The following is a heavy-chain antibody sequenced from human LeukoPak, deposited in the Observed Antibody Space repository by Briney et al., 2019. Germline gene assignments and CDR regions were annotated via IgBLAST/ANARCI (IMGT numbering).Heavy chain of an antibody. V-gene: IGHV1-69*06. CDR3: ARGGAGYSSSWYYFDY. CDR2: IIPIFGTA. D-gene: IGHD6-13*01. Sequence: SVKVSCKVSGGTFSSYAISWVRQAPGQGLEWMGGIIPIFGTANYAQKFQGRVTITADKSTSTAYMELSSLRSEDTAVYYCARGGAGYSSSWYYFDYWGQGTLVTVSS. CDR1: GGTFSSYA. J-gene: IGHJ4*02.